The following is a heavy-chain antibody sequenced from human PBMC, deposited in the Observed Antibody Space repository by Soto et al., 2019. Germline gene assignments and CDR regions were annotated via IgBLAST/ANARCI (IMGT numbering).Heavy chain of an antibody. Sequence: GASVKVSCKASGYTFTSYYMHWVRQAPGQGLEWMGRINPNSGGTNYAQKFQGWVTMTRDTSISTAYMELSRLRSDDTAVYYCARMSVGQPSGWHDYYYYGMDVWGQGTTVNVSS. CDR3: ARMSVGQPSGWHDYYYYGMDV. D-gene: IGHD6-19*01. CDR1: GYTFTSYY. CDR2: INPNSGGT. J-gene: IGHJ6*02. V-gene: IGHV1-2*04.